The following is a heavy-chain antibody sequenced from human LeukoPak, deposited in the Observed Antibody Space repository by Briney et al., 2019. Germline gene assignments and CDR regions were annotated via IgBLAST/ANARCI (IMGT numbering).Heavy chain of an antibody. Sequence: GGSLRLSCAASEFSVGSNYMTWVRQAPGKGLEWVSAISGSGGSTYYADSVKGRFTISRDNSKNTLYLQMNSLRAEDTAVYYCAKDQADREWDGFDYWGQGTLVTVSS. CDR1: EFSVGSNY. J-gene: IGHJ4*02. V-gene: IGHV3-23*01. D-gene: IGHD5-24*01. CDR3: AKDQADREWDGFDY. CDR2: ISGSGGST.